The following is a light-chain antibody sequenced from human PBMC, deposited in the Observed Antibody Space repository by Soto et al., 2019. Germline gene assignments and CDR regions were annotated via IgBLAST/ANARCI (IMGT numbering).Light chain of an antibody. CDR3: QHYHAYPYT. CDR2: KAS. CDR1: QSISGW. J-gene: IGKJ2*01. V-gene: IGKV1-5*03. Sequence: DIQMTQSPSTLSASAGDRVTITCRASQSISGWLAWYQQRPGKAPKLLIHKASTLESGVPSRFSGSGSGTDFTLTIASLQPDDFATYSCQHYHAYPYTFGQGTKLEIK.